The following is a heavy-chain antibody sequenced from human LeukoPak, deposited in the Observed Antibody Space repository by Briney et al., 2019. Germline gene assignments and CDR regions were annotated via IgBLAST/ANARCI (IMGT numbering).Heavy chain of an antibody. CDR3: ARVTGYMIEDYFDY. D-gene: IGHD3-22*01. J-gene: IGHJ4*02. CDR1: GGSISSSSYY. V-gene: IGHV4-39*07. CDR2: IYYSGST. Sequence: SETLSLTCTVSGGSISSSSYYWGWIRQPPGKGLEWIGSIYYSGSTYYNPSLQSRVTMSVDTSKNQFSLKLRSVTAADTAVYYCARVTGYMIEDYFDYWGQGTLVTVSS.